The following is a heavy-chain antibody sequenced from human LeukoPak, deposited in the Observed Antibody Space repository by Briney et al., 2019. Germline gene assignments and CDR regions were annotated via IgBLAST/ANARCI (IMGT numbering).Heavy chain of an antibody. J-gene: IGHJ3*02. CDR2: MNPNSGNT. Sequence: ASVKVSCKASGYTFTSYDINWVRQATGQGLEWMGWMNPNSGNTGYAQKFQGRVTITRNTSISTAYMELSSLRSEDTAVYSCATITTYYYDSNGALVGAFDIWGQGTMVTVSS. CDR1: GYTFTSYD. V-gene: IGHV1-8*03. D-gene: IGHD3-22*01. CDR3: ATITTYYYDSNGALVGAFDI.